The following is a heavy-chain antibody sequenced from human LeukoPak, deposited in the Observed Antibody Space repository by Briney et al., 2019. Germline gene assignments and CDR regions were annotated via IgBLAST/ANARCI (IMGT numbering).Heavy chain of an antibody. CDR3: ARGTGYSSSWYGPHNWFDP. Sequence: SSETLSLTCTVSGGSISSYYWSWIRQPPGKGLEWIGYIYYSGSTNYNPSLKSRVTISVDTSKNQFSLKLSSVTAADTAVYYCARGTGYSSSWYGPHNWFDPWGQGTLVTVSS. D-gene: IGHD6-13*01. J-gene: IGHJ5*02. CDR2: IYYSGST. CDR1: GGSISSYY. V-gene: IGHV4-59*01.